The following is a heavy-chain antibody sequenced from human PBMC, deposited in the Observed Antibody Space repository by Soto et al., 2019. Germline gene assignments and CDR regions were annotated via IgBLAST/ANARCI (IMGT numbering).Heavy chain of an antibody. J-gene: IGHJ5*02. CDR1: GATLNNYI. CDR3: ARGGVVDYGDYNT. V-gene: IGHV1-69*02. CDR2: IIPILGIP. Sequence: QVNLVQSGAAVRKPGSSVKVSCKTSGATLNNYIIGWVRQAPGQGLEWMGRIIPILGIPNYSQRFQDRLTITADRSTSTLYMELSSLRSDDTAIYFCARGGVVDYGDYNTWGQGTLVTVSS. D-gene: IGHD4-17*01.